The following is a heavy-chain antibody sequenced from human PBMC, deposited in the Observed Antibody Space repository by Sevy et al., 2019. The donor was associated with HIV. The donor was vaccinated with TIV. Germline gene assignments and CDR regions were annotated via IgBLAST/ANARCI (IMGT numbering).Heavy chain of an antibody. J-gene: IGHJ4*02. V-gene: IGHV3-30*18. Sequence: GGSLRLSCAASGFTFSSYGMHWVRQAPGKGLEWVAVISCDGSNKYYADSVKGRFTIPRDNSKNTRYLQMNSLRAEDTAVYYCAKGIGSSSGIDYWGQGTLVTVSS. CDR2: ISCDGSNK. D-gene: IGHD2-21*01. CDR1: GFTFSSYG. CDR3: AKGIGSSSGIDY.